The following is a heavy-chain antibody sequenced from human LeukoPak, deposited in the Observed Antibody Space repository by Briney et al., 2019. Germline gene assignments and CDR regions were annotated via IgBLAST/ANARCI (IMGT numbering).Heavy chain of an antibody. Sequence: GGSLRLSCAASGFTFSSYAMSWVRQAPGKGLEWVSAISGSGGSTYYADSVKGRFTISRDNSKNTLYLQMNSLRAEDTAVYYCAKSYNNPTVAVRVRGVIPYFDYWGQGSLVTVSS. CDR1: GFTFSSYA. J-gene: IGHJ4*02. CDR2: ISGSGGST. V-gene: IGHV3-23*01. D-gene: IGHD3-10*01. CDR3: AKSYNNPTVAVRVRGVIPYFDY.